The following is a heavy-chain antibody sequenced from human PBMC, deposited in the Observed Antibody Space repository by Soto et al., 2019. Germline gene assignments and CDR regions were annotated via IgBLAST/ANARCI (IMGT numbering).Heavy chain of an antibody. CDR3: ARDGQSLAPYALDV. V-gene: IGHV3-33*01. CDR1: GFTFSSHA. Sequence: QVQVVESGGGVVQPGRSLRLSCTVSGFTFSSHAMHWVRQAPGKGLEWVAQIWYDGSNKYYADSVKGRFTISRDNXMNTLYVQMDSLRVEDTAVYYCARDGQSLAPYALDVWGQGTSVTVSS. D-gene: IGHD6-19*01. CDR2: IWYDGSNK. J-gene: IGHJ6*02.